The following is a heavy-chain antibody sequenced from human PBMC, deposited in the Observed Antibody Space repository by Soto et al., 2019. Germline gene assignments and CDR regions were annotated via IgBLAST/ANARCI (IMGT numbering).Heavy chain of an antibody. CDR3: ARDRGVSSWYLTPAY. CDR1: GDTYINYA. D-gene: IGHD6-13*01. V-gene: IGHV1-3*01. J-gene: IGHJ4*02. CDR2: INAGNGNT. Sequence: GASVKVSWKASGDTYINYAMYWVRQAPGQRLEWMGWINAGNGNTKYAQKLQGRVTMTTDTSTSTAYMELRSLRSDDTAVYYCARDRGVSSWYLTPAYWGQGTLVTVSS.